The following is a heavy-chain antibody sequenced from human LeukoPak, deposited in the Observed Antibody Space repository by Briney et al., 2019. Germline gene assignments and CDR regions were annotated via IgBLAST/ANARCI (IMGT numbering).Heavy chain of an antibody. Sequence: SETLSLTCTVSGASISGTAYYWGWVRQPPRKGLEWIGNIYYSGSTYYNASLQSRVTISIDTSKNQFSLRLSSVTAADTAMYFCANSGGYGLIDYWGQGTLVTVSS. CDR2: IYYSGST. J-gene: IGHJ4*02. CDR1: GASISGTAYY. D-gene: IGHD1-26*01. V-gene: IGHV4-39*01. CDR3: ANSGGYGLIDY.